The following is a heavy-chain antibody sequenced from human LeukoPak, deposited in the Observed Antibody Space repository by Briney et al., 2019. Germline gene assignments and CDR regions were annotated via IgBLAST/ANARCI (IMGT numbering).Heavy chain of an antibody. CDR3: ARHSFSGSWYGTFDT. Sequence: SETLSLTCTVSAGSMSGHYWSWIRQPPGKGLEWVGYIYYSGSTIYNPSLKSRVTISVDTSKKQFSLKLSSVTAADTAVYYCARHSFSGSWYGTFDTWGQGSLVTVSS. CDR2: IYYSGST. D-gene: IGHD6-13*01. J-gene: IGHJ5*02. V-gene: IGHV4-59*08. CDR1: AGSMSGHY.